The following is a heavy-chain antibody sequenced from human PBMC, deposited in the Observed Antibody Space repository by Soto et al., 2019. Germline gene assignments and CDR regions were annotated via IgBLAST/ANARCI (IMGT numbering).Heavy chain of an antibody. CDR2: IWYDGSNK. Sequence: QVQLVESGGGVVQPGRSLRLSCAASGFTFSSYGMHWVRQAPGKGLEWVAVIWYDGSNKYYADSVKGRFTISRDNSKNTLYRQMSSRRAEDTAVYYCARGAPLHGSGSYYNYYYYYMDVWGKGTTVTVSS. D-gene: IGHD3-10*01. J-gene: IGHJ6*03. V-gene: IGHV3-33*01. CDR1: GFTFSSYG. CDR3: ARGAPLHGSGSYYNYYYYYMDV.